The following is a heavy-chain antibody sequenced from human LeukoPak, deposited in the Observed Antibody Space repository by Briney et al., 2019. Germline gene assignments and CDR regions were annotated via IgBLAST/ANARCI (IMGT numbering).Heavy chain of an antibody. CDR3: ARKSIVTAGRKPYDV. D-gene: IGHD6-13*01. CDR2: IDHSGRT. Sequence: SETLSLTCAVYGGSFSGYYWSWIRQPPGKGLEWIGEIDHSGRTNSNASLKSRVTISVDMSKNQFSLRLSSVTAADTAVYYCARKSIVTAGRKPYDVWDQGALVTVSP. CDR1: GGSFSGYY. J-gene: IGHJ4*02. V-gene: IGHV4-34*01.